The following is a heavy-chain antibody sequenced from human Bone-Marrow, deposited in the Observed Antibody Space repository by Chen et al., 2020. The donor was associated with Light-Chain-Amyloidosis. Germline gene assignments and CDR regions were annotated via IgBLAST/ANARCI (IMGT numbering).Heavy chain of an antibody. J-gene: IGHJ4*02. D-gene: IGHD5-12*01. Sequence: EVQLEQSGPEVKKPGESLKISCKDSGYTFPNYWIGWVRQMSGKGLEWMGVIYPDDSDARYSPSFEGQVTISADKSITTAYLQWRSLKASDTAMYYCARRRDGYNFDYWGQGTLVTVSS. V-gene: IGHV5-51*01. CDR1: GYTFPNYW. CDR3: ARRRDGYNFDY. CDR2: IYPDDSDA.